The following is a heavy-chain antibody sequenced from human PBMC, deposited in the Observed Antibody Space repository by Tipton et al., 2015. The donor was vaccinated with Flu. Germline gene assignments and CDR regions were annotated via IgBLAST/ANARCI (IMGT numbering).Heavy chain of an antibody. V-gene: IGHV4-34*01. J-gene: IGHJ6*02. CDR1: DGSFSGFY. D-gene: IGHD6-13*01. CDR3: ARHRYSSSRYLSPQNYYYYCMDV. CDR2: INESGRT. Sequence: GLVKPSETLSLTCAVSDGSFSGFYWTWIRQPPGKGLEWIGDINESGRTKYNPSLKSRVSISVDTSKNQISLRVNSVTAADTGVYYCARHRYSSSRYLSPQNYYYYCMDVWGHGTTVTVSS.